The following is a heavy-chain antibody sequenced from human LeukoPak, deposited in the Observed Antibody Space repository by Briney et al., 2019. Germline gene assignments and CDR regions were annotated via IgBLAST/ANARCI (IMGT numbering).Heavy chain of an antibody. Sequence: MTGGSLRLSCAASGFTFSSYSMNWVRQAPGKGLEWVSSISSGSDHIYYADSVKGRFTISRDNAKNSLYLQMDSLRAEDTAVFFCARNDYSILSGYDYWGQGTLVTVSS. J-gene: IGHJ4*02. CDR2: ISSGSDHI. CDR1: GFTFSSYS. V-gene: IGHV3-21*01. CDR3: ARNDYSILSGYDY. D-gene: IGHD4-11*01.